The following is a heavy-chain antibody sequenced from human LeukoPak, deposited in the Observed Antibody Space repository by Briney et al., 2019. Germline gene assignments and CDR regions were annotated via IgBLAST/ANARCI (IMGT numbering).Heavy chain of an antibody. J-gene: IGHJ3*02. CDR3: ARDGLIAVAGTSAFDI. CDR1: GGSISSYY. Sequence: SETLSLTCTVSGGSISSYYWSWVRQPPGRGLEWIGYIYYSGGTNYNPSLKSRVTISVDTSKNQFSLKLSSVTAADTAVYYCARDGLIAVAGTSAFDIWGQGTMVTVSS. D-gene: IGHD6-19*01. V-gene: IGHV4-59*01. CDR2: IYYSGGT.